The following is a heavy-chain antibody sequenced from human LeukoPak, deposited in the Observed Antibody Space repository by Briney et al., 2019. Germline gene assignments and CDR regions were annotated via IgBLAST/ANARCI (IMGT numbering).Heavy chain of an antibody. CDR2: IYYSGST. D-gene: IGHD2/OR15-2a*01. Sequence: SETLSLTCAVYGGSFSGYYWSWIRQPPGKGLEWIGYIYYSGSTNYNPSLKSRVTISVDTSKNQFSLKLSSVTAADTAVYYCARGRATTSRAGRTYYFDYWGQGTLVTVSS. V-gene: IGHV4-59*01. CDR3: ARGRATTSRAGRTYYFDY. CDR1: GGSFSGYY. J-gene: IGHJ4*02.